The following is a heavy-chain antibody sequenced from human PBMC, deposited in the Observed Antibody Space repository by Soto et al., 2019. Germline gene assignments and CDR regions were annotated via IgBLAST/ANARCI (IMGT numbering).Heavy chain of an antibody. J-gene: IGHJ6*02. Sequence: SQTLSLTCVISGDSVSSNSAAWNWIRQSPSRGLEWLGRTYYRSKWYNDYAVSVKSRITINPDTSKNQFSLQLNSVTPEDTAVYYCARVKGSASSGWYYGMDVWGQGTTVTVSS. D-gene: IGHD6-19*01. CDR3: ARVKGSASSGWYYGMDV. V-gene: IGHV6-1*01. CDR2: TYYRSKWYN. CDR1: GDSVSSNSAA.